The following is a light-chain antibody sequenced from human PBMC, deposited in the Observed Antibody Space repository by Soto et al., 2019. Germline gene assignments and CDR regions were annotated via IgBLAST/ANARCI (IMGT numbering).Light chain of an antibody. Sequence: EIVLRQSPGTLALSPGERATLSCRASQGVSSKYLAWYQQKPGPAPRLINHGASSMATGLPDRVSGRGTGTEFYLTISRLEPEDFAVYYCQQHGSSPRTFGQGTKVDIK. CDR2: GAS. CDR1: QGVSSKY. CDR3: QQHGSSPRT. J-gene: IGKJ1*01. V-gene: IGKV3-20*01.